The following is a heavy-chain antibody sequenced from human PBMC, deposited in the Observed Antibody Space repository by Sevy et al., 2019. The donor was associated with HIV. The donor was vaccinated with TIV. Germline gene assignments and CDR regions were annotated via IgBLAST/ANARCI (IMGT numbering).Heavy chain of an antibody. D-gene: IGHD6-13*01. J-gene: IGHJ4*02. CDR1: GFTVTSNY. Sequence: GGSLRLSCAATGFTVTSNYMSWVRQGPGKGLEWVSGFYNGDSTQYADSVKGRFTISRDKSNNTLYHQMDSLRAEDTAVYYCAREAGSSSFDYWGQGTLVTVSS. CDR3: AREAGSSSFDY. V-gene: IGHV3-53*01. CDR2: FYNGDST.